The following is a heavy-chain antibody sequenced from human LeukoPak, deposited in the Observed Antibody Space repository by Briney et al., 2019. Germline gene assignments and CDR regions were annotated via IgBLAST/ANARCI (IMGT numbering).Heavy chain of an antibody. CDR2: IHTSGST. CDR3: ARDRYYYDSSGSPFDY. V-gene: IGHV4-4*07. D-gene: IGHD3-22*01. CDR1: GCSISSYY. J-gene: IGHJ4*02. Sequence: SETLSLTCTVSGCSISSYYWSWIRQPAGKGLECTGRIHTSGSTNYTPSLKSRVTMSVDTSKNQFSLKLSSVTAADTAVYYCARDRYYYDSSGSPFDYWGQGTLVTVSS.